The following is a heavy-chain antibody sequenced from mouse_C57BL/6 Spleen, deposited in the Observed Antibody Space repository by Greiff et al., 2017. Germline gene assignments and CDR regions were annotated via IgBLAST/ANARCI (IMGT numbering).Heavy chain of an antibody. V-gene: IGHV8-12*01. Sequence: QVTLKESGPGILQSSQTLSLTCSFSGFSLSTSGMGVSWIRQPSGKGLEWLAHIYWDDDKRYNPSLKSRLTISKDTSRNQVFLKITSVDTADTATYYCARREPTGAMDYWGQGTSVTVSS. CDR1: GFSLSTSGMG. CDR3: ARREPTGAMDY. CDR2: IYWDDDK. J-gene: IGHJ4*01.